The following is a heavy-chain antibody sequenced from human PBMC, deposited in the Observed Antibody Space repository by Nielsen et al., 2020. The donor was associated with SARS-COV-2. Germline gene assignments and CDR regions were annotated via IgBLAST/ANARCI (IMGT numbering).Heavy chain of an antibody. CDR3: AKTQGGYHDFLTGSRGALDI. Sequence: WIRQPPGKGLEWIGWFVPGGRASYNPSLQGRVTVFGDSSKNQISLILNSVTAADTALYFCAKTQGGYHDFLTGSRGALDIWGPGTMVTVSS. CDR2: FVPGGRA. D-gene: IGHD3-9*01. V-gene: IGHV4-34*12. J-gene: IGHJ3*02.